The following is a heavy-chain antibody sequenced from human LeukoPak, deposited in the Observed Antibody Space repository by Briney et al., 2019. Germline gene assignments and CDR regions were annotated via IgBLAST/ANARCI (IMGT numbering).Heavy chain of an antibody. Sequence: SETLSLTCTVSGGSISSSSYYWGWIRQPPGKGLEWIGSIYYSGSTYYNPSLKSRVTISVDTSKNQFSLKLSSVTAADTAVYYCVRRSRWDPEIDYWGQGTLVTVSS. CDR3: VRRSRWDPEIDY. D-gene: IGHD2-2*01. V-gene: IGHV4-39*01. CDR2: IYYSGST. J-gene: IGHJ4*02. CDR1: GGSISSSSYY.